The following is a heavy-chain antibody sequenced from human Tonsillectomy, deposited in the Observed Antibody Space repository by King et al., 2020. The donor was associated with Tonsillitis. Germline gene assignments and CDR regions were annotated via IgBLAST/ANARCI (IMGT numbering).Heavy chain of an antibody. CDR2: INHSGST. CDR1: GGSFSGYY. D-gene: IGHD2-2*01. CDR3: ARGASYCSSTSCYLGNWFDP. J-gene: IGHJ5*02. V-gene: IGHV4-34*01. Sequence: QVQLQQWGAGLLKPSETLSLTCAVYGGSFSGYYWSWIRQPPGKGLEWIGEINHSGSTNYNPSLKSRVTISVDTSKNQFSLKLSSVNAADTAVYYCARGASYCSSTSCYLGNWFDPWGQGTLVTVSS.